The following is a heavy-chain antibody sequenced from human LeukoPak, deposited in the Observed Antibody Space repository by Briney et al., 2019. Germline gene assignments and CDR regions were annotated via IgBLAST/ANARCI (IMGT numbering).Heavy chain of an antibody. J-gene: IGHJ6*02. V-gene: IGHV4-59*08. CDR2: IYYSGST. Sequence: SETLSLTCTVSGGSISSYYWSWIRQPPGKGLEWIGYIYYSGSTNYNPSLKSRVTISVDTSKNQFSLKLSSVTAADTAVYYCARHIAYYDILTGHRKPYYYYGMDVWGQGTTVTVSS. CDR3: ARHIAYYDILTGHRKPYYYYGMDV. D-gene: IGHD3-9*01. CDR1: GGSISSYY.